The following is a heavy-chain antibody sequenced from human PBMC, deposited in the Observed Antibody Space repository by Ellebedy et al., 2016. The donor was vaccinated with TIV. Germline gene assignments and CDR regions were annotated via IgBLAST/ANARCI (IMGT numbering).Heavy chain of an antibody. CDR2: ITPNGGGT. CDR3: VRRGYTYGYDY. D-gene: IGHD5-18*01. Sequence: GGSLRLSCSASGFTFSTYAMHWVRQAPGKGLEYVSGITPNGGGTYYADPLKGRFTISRATSMNTLYLQISSLRPEDTAVYYCVRRGYTYGYDYWGQGTLVTVSS. J-gene: IGHJ4*02. V-gene: IGHV3-64D*06. CDR1: GFTFSTYA.